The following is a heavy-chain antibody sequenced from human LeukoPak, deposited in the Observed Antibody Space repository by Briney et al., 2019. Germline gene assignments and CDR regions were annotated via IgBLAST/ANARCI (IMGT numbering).Heavy chain of an antibody. CDR2: INPNSGGT. J-gene: IGHJ6*02. V-gene: IGHV1-2*02. D-gene: IGHD2-15*01. CDR3: ARDLTVVAATNYYYYGMDV. CDR1: GYTFTGYY. Sequence: ASVKVSCKASGYTFTGYYMHWVRPAPGQGLAWMGWINPNSGGTNYAQKFQGRVTMTRDTSISTAYMELSRPRSDDTAVYYCARDLTVVAATNYYYYGMDVWGQGTTVTVSS.